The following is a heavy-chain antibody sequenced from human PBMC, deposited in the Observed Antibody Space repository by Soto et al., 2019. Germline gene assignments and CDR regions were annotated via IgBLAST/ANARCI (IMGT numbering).Heavy chain of an antibody. CDR3: ASRLVWFGEGVWYYYGMDV. J-gene: IGHJ6*02. Sequence: GXSLRLSCAASGFTFSSYALSWFRQAPVNGLEWVSAISGSGGSTYYADSVKGRFTISRDNSKNTLYLQMNSLRAEDTAVYYCASRLVWFGEGVWYYYGMDVWGQGTTVTVSS. CDR1: GFTFSSYA. V-gene: IGHV3-23*01. D-gene: IGHD3-10*01. CDR2: ISGSGGST.